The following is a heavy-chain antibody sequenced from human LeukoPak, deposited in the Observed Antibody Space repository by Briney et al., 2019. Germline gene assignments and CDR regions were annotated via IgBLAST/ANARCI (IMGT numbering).Heavy chain of an antibody. Sequence: SETLSLTCTVPGGSISSSSYYWGWIRQPPGKGLEWIGSISYSGTTYYNPSLKSRVTISVDTSKNHFSLKLSSVTAADTAVYYCAANSADYNTLGSSYKVWGQGTLVTVSS. J-gene: IGHJ4*02. CDR1: GGSISSSSYY. V-gene: IGHV4-39*02. CDR3: AANSADYNTLGSSYKV. CDR2: ISYSGTT. D-gene: IGHD3-10*01.